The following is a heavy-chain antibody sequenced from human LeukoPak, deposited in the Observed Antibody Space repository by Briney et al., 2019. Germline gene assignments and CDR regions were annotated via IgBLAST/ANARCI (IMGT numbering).Heavy chain of an antibody. CDR1: GYSFPTYW. V-gene: IGHV5-51*01. D-gene: IGHD6-13*01. Sequence: GESLKISCKGSGYSFPTYWIGWVRQMPGKGLEWMGIIYPRDSDTRYSPSFRGQVTISADKSISTAYLQWSTLKASDTAMYYCARGLAAAGRGFDYWGQGTLVTVSS. CDR3: ARGLAAAGRGFDY. J-gene: IGHJ4*02. CDR2: IYPRDSDT.